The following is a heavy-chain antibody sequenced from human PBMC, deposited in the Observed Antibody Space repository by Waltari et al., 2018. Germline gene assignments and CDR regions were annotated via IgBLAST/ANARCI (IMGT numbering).Heavy chain of an antibody. CDR2: IFYDGTT. V-gene: IGHV4-39*01. Sequence: QPPLQESGPGLVKPSGTLSLTCSVSAGTIISSSYYWARIRQPPGKGLEWIGSIFYDGTTYYNPSLKSRVTISIDTSRSQFSLKLMSVAAAETAFYYCARHGYFGSGSFHVWGQGTKVIVSS. D-gene: IGHD3-10*01. CDR1: AGTIISSSYY. CDR3: ARHGYFGSGSFHV. J-gene: IGHJ3*01.